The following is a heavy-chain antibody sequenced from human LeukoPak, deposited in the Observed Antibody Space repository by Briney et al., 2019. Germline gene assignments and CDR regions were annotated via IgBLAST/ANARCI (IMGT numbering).Heavy chain of an antibody. Sequence: GASVKVSCKASGYTFTGYYMHWVRQAPGQGLEWMGWINPNSGGTNYAQKFQGRVTMTRDTSISTAYMELSRLRSDDTAVYYCASRSNRGVITLSYAFDIWGQGTRVTVSS. CDR3: ASRSNRGVITLSYAFDI. CDR2: INPNSGGT. V-gene: IGHV1-2*02. D-gene: IGHD3-3*01. J-gene: IGHJ3*02. CDR1: GYTFTGYY.